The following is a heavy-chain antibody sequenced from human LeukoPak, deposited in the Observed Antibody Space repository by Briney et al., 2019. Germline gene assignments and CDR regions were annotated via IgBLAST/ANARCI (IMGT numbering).Heavy chain of an antibody. Sequence: GGSLRLSCAASGFTFSSYAMTWVRQAPGKGLGWVSSISDRDHNTYYADSVKGRFTISRDNSKNTLYLQMYSLRAEDTAVYYCAKGGLSRAGLDFWGQGTLVTVSS. CDR2: ISDRDHNT. CDR1: GFTFSSYA. CDR3: AKGGLSRAGLDF. J-gene: IGHJ4*02. V-gene: IGHV3-23*01. D-gene: IGHD5/OR15-5a*01.